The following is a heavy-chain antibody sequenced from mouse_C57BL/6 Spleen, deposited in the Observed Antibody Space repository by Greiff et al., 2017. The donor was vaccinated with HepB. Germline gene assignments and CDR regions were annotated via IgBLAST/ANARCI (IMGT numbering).Heavy chain of an antibody. D-gene: IGHD2-4*01. CDR1: GYSITSGYY. CDR2: ISYDGSN. Sequence: EVQLVESGPGLVKPSQSLSLTCSVTGYSITSGYYWNWIRQFPGNKLEWMGYISYDGSNNYNPSLKNRISITRDTSKNQFFLKLNSVTTEDTATYYCASKAYYDYDAGFAYWGQGTLVTVAA. CDR3: ASKAYYDYDAGFAY. J-gene: IGHJ3*01. V-gene: IGHV3-6*01.